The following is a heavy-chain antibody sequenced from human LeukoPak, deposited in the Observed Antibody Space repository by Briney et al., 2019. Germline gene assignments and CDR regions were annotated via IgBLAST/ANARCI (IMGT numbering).Heavy chain of an antibody. D-gene: IGHD2-15*01. Sequence: SETLSLACTVSGGSISSSNYYWGWIRQPPGKGLEWIGNIYYSGSTYYNPSLKSRVTISVDTSKNQFSLKLSSVTAADTAVYYCARDRVVVAATGDYYYYGMDVWGQGTTVTVSS. CDR2: IYYSGST. V-gene: IGHV4-39*07. CDR1: GGSISSSNYY. CDR3: ARDRVVVAATGDYYYYGMDV. J-gene: IGHJ6*02.